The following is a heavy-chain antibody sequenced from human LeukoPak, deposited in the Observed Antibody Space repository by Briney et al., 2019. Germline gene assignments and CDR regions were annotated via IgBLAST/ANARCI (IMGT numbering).Heavy chain of an antibody. D-gene: IGHD3-16*01. J-gene: IGHJ4*02. CDR2: INHSGST. CDR3: ARKLYDYVWGSYGGYFDY. Sequence: PSETLSLTCAVYGGSFSGYYWSWIRQPPGKGLEWIGEINHSGSTNYNPSLKSRVTISVDTSKNQFSLKLSSVTAADTAVYYCARKLYDYVWGSYGGYFDYWGQGTLVTVSS. V-gene: IGHV4-34*01. CDR1: GGSFSGYY.